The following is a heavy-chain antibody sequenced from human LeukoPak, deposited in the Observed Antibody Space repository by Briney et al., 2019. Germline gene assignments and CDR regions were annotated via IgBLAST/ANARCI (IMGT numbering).Heavy chain of an antibody. J-gene: IGHJ5*02. V-gene: IGHV1-46*01. CDR1: GYTFTSYY. Sequence: GASVKVSCKASGYTFTSYYMHWVRQAPGQGLEWMGIINPSGGSTSYAQKFQGRVTMTRDTPTSTVYMELSSLRSEDTAVYYCAKVPQPPRYCSSTSCYSLTWFDPWGQGTLVTVSS. CDR3: AKVPQPPRYCSSTSCYSLTWFDP. CDR2: INPSGGST. D-gene: IGHD2-2*02.